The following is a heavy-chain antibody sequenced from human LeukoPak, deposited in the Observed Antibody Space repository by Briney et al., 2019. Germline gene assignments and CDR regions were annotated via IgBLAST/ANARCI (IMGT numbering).Heavy chain of an antibody. V-gene: IGHV4-59*01. D-gene: IGHD3-10*01. J-gene: IGHJ4*02. Sequence: SETLSLXCTVSGGSSSSYYWRWIRQPPGKGLEWIGYIYYSGSTNYNPSLKSRVTISVDTSKNQFSLKLSSVTAADTAVYYCARERYYGSGTYYRGNYFDYWGQGTLVTVSS. CDR2: IYYSGST. CDR1: GGSSSSYY. CDR3: ARERYYGSGTYYRGNYFDY.